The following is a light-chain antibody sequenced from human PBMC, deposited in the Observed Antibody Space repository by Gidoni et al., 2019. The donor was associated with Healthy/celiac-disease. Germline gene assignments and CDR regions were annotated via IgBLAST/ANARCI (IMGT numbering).Light chain of an antibody. CDR2: GAS. CDR3: QQDYNLLPLR. J-gene: IGKJ4*02. Sequence: PGERVTLSCRASQSVSSSYLTWYQQKPGQAPRLLIYGASTRATSIPARFSGSGSGTDFTLTISSLQPEDFAVYYCQQDYNLLPLRFGGGTKVEIK. V-gene: IGKV3D-7*01. CDR1: QSVSSSY.